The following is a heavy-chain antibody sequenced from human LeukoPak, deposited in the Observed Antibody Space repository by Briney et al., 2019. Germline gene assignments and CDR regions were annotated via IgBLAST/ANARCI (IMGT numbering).Heavy chain of an antibody. CDR3: ARTYYYDSSGANDAFNI. CDR2: INPSSGVA. Sequence: ASVKVSCKASGYTFTRYFLHWVRQAPGPGLEWMGWINPSSGVANYAQKFQGWVTMTRDTSISTAYMELSRLKSDDTAVYYCARTYYYDSSGANDAFNIWGQGTMVTVSS. V-gene: IGHV1-2*04. J-gene: IGHJ3*02. CDR1: GYTFTRYF. D-gene: IGHD3-22*01.